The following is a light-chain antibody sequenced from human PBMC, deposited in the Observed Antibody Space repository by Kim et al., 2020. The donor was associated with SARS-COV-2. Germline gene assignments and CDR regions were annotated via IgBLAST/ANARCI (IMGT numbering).Light chain of an antibody. Sequence: QLVLTQSPSASASLGASVKLTCTLSSGHSSYPIAWHQQQPEKGPRYLMKLNSDGSHNKGDGIPDRFSGSSSGPYLTISSLQSEDEADYYCQTWDTGPWVFGGGTQLTVL. V-gene: IGLV4-69*01. CDR3: QTWDTGPWV. CDR1: SGHSSYP. J-gene: IGLJ3*02. CDR2: LNSDGSH.